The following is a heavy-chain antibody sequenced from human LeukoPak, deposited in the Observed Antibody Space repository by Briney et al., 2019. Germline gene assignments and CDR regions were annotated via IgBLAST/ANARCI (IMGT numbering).Heavy chain of an antibody. CDR2: IRSKAYGGTT. Sequence: GGSLRLSCAASGFTFDDYAMHWVRQAPGKGLEWVGFIRSKAYGGTTEYAASVKGRFTISRDDSKSIAYLQMNSLKTEDTAVYYCTRLRNEIAAFDYWGQGTLVTVSS. CDR3: TRLRNEIAAFDY. CDR1: GFTFDDYA. D-gene: IGHD6-13*01. V-gene: IGHV3-49*04. J-gene: IGHJ4*02.